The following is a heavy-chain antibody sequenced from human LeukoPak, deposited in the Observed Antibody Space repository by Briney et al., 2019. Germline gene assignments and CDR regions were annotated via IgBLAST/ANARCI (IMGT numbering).Heavy chain of an antibody. Sequence: GGSLRLSCAASGFTFSSYSMNWVRQAPGKGLEWVSMTYSDGSISHADSVKGRFTMSRDNSRNTLDLQMNSLRVEDTAVYFCARDRRRLRGMNGDGDAFDIWGQGTMVTVSS. D-gene: IGHD1-1*01. CDR2: TYSDGSI. CDR3: ARDRRRLRGMNGDGDAFDI. CDR1: GFTFSSYS. V-gene: IGHV3-53*01. J-gene: IGHJ3*02.